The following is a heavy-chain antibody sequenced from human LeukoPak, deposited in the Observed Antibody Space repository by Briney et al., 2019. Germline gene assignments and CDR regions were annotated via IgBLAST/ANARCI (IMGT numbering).Heavy chain of an antibody. CDR1: GYTFTGYY. Sequence: ASVKVSCKTSGYTFTGYYVHWVQQAPGQGLEWMGRITPNTGDTIYAQRFQGRATMTRDTSISAAYMELSSLRSDDTAIYYCARDLVGGIWSAGFWGQGTLVTVSS. J-gene: IGHJ4*02. V-gene: IGHV1-2*06. CDR3: ARDLVGGIWSAGF. CDR2: ITPNTGDT. D-gene: IGHD3-3*01.